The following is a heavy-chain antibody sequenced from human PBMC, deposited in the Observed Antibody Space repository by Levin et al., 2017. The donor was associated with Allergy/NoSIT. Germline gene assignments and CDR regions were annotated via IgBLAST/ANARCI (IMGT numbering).Heavy chain of an antibody. CDR3: TSGYGSGSYSLY. CDR2: INSDGSST. J-gene: IGHJ4*02. V-gene: IGHV3-74*01. D-gene: IGHD3-10*01. Sequence: LSLTCAASGFTFSSYWMHWVRQAPGKGLVWVSRINSDGSSTSYADSVRGRFTISRDNAKNTLYLQMNSLRAEDTAVYYCTSGYGSGSYSLYWGQGTLVTVSS. CDR1: GFTFSSYW.